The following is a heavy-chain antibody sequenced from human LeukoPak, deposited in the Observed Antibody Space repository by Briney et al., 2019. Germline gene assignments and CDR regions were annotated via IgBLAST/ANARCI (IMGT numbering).Heavy chain of an antibody. CDR1: GGTFSSYA. CDR3: ARVGTGNAFDP. CDR2: IIPILGIA. Sequence: GASVNVSCKASGGTFSSYAISWVRQAPGQGLEWMGRIIPILGIANYAQKFQGRVTITADKSTSTAYMELSSLRSEDTAVYYCARVGTGNAFDPWGQGTLVTISS. D-gene: IGHD5-18*01. V-gene: IGHV1-69*04. J-gene: IGHJ5*02.